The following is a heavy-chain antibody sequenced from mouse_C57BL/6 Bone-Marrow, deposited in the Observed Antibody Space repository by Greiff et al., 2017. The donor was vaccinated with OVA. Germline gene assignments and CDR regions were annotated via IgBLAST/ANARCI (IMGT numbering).Heavy chain of an antibody. D-gene: IGHD1-1*01. CDR1: GYTFTSYW. J-gene: IGHJ4*01. V-gene: IGHV1-74*01. CDR2: IHPSDNDT. Sequence: QVQLQQPGAELVKPGASVKVSCKASGYTFTSYWMHWVKQRPGQGLEWIGRIHPSDNDTNYNQKFKGKATLTVDKSSSTAYMQLSSLTSEDSAVYYCATPHYYGSSYLYYYAMDYWGQGTSVTVSS. CDR3: ATPHYYGSSYLYYYAMDY.